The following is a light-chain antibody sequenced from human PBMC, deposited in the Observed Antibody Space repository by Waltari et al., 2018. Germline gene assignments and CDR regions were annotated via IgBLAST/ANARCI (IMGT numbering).Light chain of an antibody. V-gene: IGLV4-69*01. J-gene: IGLJ3*02. CDR2: VNSDGSH. Sequence: QLLLTQSPSASASLGASVKLTCTLSSGHTSTIIAWHPQQPEKGPRYLMKVNSDGSHSKGDEIPDRFSGSSSGAERYLTISSVQSEDEADYYCQTGGHGTWVFGGGTKLTVL. CDR1: SGHTSTI. CDR3: QTGGHGTWV.